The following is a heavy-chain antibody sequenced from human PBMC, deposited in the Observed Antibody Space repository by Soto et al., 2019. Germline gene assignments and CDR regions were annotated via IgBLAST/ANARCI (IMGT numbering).Heavy chain of an antibody. CDR3: ARGNPYDSSGYYYYYYYMDV. CDR2: INHSGST. D-gene: IGHD3-22*01. J-gene: IGHJ6*03. V-gene: IGHV4-34*01. CDR1: GGSFSGYY. Sequence: SETLSLTCAVYGGSFSGYYWSWIRQPPGKGLEWIGEINHSGSTNYNPSLKSRVTISVDTSKNQFSLKLSSVTAADTAVYYCARGNPYDSSGYYYYYYYMDVWGKGTTVTVSS.